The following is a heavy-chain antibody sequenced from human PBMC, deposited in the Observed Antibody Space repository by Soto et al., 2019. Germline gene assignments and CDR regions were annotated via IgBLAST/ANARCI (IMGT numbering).Heavy chain of an antibody. J-gene: IGHJ5*02. CDR2: IYYSGST. CDR1: GGSISSGDYY. Sequence: TSETLSLTCTVSGGSISSGDYYWSWIRQPPGKGLEWIGYIYYSGSTYYNPSLKSRVTISVDTSKNQFSLKLSSVTAADTAVYYCASYYDSSGFNWFDPWGQGTLVTVSS. D-gene: IGHD3-22*01. V-gene: IGHV4-30-4*01. CDR3: ASYYDSSGFNWFDP.